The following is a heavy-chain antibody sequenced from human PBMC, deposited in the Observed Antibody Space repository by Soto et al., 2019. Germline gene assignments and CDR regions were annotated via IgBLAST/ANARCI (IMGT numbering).Heavy chain of an antibody. CDR1: GGTFSSYA. CDR2: IIPIFGTA. J-gene: IGHJ6*02. V-gene: IGHV1-69*12. CDR3: ASSIVGGYCSGGSCYSGDYYYGMDV. Sequence: QVQLMQSGAEVKKPGSSVKVSCKASGGTFSSYAISWVRQAPGQGPEWMGGIIPIFGTANYAQKFQGRVTITADESTSTAYMELSSLRSEDTAVYYCASSIVGGYCSGGSCYSGDYYYGMDVWGQGTTVTVSS. D-gene: IGHD2-15*01.